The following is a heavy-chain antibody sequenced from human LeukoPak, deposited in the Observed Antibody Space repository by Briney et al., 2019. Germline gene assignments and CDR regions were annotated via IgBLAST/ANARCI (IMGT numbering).Heavy chain of an antibody. CDR3: ARRSDIVVVPAAVVGYFDL. D-gene: IGHD2-2*01. CDR1: GYSFTSYW. CDR2: IYPGDSDT. V-gene: IGHV5-51*01. Sequence: GESLKISCKGSGYSFTSYWIGWVRQMPGKGLEWIGIIYPGDSDTRYSPSFQGQVTISADKSISTAYLQWSSLKASDTAMYYCARRSDIVVVPAAVVGYFDLWGRGTLVTVSS. J-gene: IGHJ2*01.